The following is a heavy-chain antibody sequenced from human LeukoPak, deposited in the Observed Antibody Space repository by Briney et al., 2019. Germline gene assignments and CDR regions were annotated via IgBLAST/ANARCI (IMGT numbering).Heavy chain of an antibody. J-gene: IGHJ4*02. CDR3: ARGDYGDLWALDC. CDR2: ISSSGSTI. D-gene: IGHD4-17*01. V-gene: IGHV3-48*03. Sequence: GGSLRLSCAASGFTFSSYEMNWVRQAPGKGLEWVSYISSSGSTIYYADSVKGRFTISRDNSKNTLYLQMNSLRAEDTAVYYCARGDYGDLWALDCWGQGTLVTVSS. CDR1: GFTFSSYE.